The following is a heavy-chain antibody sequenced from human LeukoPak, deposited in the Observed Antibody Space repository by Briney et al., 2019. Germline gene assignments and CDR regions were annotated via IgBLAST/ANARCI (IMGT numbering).Heavy chain of an antibody. V-gene: IGHV4-61*01. CDR1: GGSVSSGSYY. J-gene: IGHJ4*02. CDR2: IYYSGST. Sequence: SETLSLTCTVSGGSVSSGSYYWSWIRQPPGKGLEWIGYIYYSGSTNYNPSLKSRVTISVDTSKNQFSLKLSSVTAADTAVYYCARGISSGWSRAVGYWGQGTLVTVSS. CDR3: ARGISSGWSRAVGY. D-gene: IGHD6-19*01.